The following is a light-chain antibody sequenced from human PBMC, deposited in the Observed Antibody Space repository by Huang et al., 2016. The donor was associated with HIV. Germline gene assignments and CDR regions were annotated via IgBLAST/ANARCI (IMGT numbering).Light chain of an antibody. J-gene: IGKJ5*01. CDR3: QQSDSTPRT. V-gene: IGKV1-39*01. Sequence: DIQMTQSPSSLSASVRDKVTITCRASQSISNYVNWYQQKPGKAPKLLIYAASSLQSGVPSRFSGSGSGTDFILTSSSLQPEDGATYYCQQSDSTPRTFGQGTRLEIK. CDR2: AAS. CDR1: QSISNY.